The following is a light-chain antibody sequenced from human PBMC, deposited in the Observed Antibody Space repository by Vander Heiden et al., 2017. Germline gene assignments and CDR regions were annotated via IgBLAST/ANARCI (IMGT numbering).Light chain of an antibody. CDR3: QQRDRTPHH. J-gene: IGKJ4*01. V-gene: IGKV1-39*01. CDR1: QAISTY. Sequence: DIQMTQSPSSLSASVGDRVTITCRASQAISTYLNWYQQKPGKAPNLLIYAASSLQSGVPSRFSGSGSGTDFTLTISRLKPEDFATYYCQQRDRTPHHFGGGTKVEIK. CDR2: AAS.